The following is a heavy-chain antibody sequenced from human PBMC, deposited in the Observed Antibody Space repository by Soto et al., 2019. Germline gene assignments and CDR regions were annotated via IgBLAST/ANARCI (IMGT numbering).Heavy chain of an antibody. CDR3: ARDSRYCSSTMCFVWDY. Sequence: EVQLVESGGGLEQPGGSLRLSCAASGFTFSSYSMNWVRQAPGKGLEWVSYMSRSSSTIYYADSVKGRFTISRDNAKNSLYLHMNSLRDEDTAVYYCARDSRYCSSTMCFVWDYWGQGTLVTVSS. CDR2: MSRSSSTI. J-gene: IGHJ4*02. V-gene: IGHV3-48*02. CDR1: GFTFSSYS. D-gene: IGHD2-2*01.